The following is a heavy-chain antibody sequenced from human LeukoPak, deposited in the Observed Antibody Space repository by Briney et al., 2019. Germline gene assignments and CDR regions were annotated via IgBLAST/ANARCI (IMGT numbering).Heavy chain of an antibody. CDR2: IYYSGST. Sequence: SETLSLTCTVSGGSISSSSYYWGWIRQPPGKGLEWIGSIYYSGSTYYNPSLKSRVTISVDTSKNQFSLKLSSVTAADTAVYYCASFYGRRWDAFDIWGQGTMVTVSS. V-gene: IGHV4-39*01. J-gene: IGHJ3*02. CDR3: ASFYGRRWDAFDI. D-gene: IGHD4-23*01. CDR1: GGSISSSSYY.